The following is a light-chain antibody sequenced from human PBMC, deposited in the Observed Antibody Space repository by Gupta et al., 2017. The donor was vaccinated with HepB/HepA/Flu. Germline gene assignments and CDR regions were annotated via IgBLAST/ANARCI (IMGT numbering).Light chain of an antibody. V-gene: IGKV3/OR2-268*02. J-gene: IGKJ1*01. CDR1: QSVSSSY. Sequence: EIVMTQSPATLSLSPGERATLSCRASQSVSSSYLSWYQQKHGQAPRLLIYGASTRATGIPARFSGSGSGTDFTLTISSLQPEDFAVYYCQQDYNLRTFGQGTKVEIK. CDR3: QQDYNLRT. CDR2: GAS.